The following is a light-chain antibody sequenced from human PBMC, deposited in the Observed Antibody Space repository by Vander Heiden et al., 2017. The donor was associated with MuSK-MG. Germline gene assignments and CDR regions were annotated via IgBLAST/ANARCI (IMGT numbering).Light chain of an antibody. CDR2: DVS. J-gene: IGLJ2*01. V-gene: IGLV2-14*03. CDR3: SSYTSSSTPV. Sequence: QSALTQPASVSGSPGHSITISCTGTSSDVGGYNYVSWYQQHPGKAPKLMIYDVSNRPSGVSNRFSGSKSGNTASLTTSGLQAEDEADYYCSSYTSSSTPVFGGGTKLTVL. CDR1: SSDVGGYNY.